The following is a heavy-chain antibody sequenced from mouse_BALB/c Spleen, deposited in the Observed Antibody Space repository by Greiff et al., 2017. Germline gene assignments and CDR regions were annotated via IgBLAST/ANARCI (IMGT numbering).Heavy chain of an antibody. J-gene: IGHJ1*01. D-gene: IGHD1-1*01. CDR1: GFTFSSYA. Sequence: EVKLMESGGGLVKPGGSLKLSCAASGFTFSSYAMSWVRQSPEKRLEWVAEISSGGSYTYYPDTVTGRFTISRDNAKNTLYLEMSSLRSEDTAMYYCARGDYGSSPYWYFDVWGAGTTVTVSS. V-gene: IGHV5-9-4*01. CDR2: ISSGGSYT. CDR3: ARGDYGSSPYWYFDV.